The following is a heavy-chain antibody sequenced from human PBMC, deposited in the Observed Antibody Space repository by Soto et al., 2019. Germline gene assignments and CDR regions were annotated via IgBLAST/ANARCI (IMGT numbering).Heavy chain of an antibody. J-gene: IGHJ6*03. D-gene: IGHD5-12*01. CDR1: GFTFSSYG. Sequence: GGSLRLSCAASGFTFSSYGMHWVRQAPGKGLEWVAVISYDGSNKYYADSVKGRFTISRDNSKNTLYLQMNSLRAEDTAVFYCAKDIDTATIIYYNKDVWGKATTVTVSS. CDR3: AKDIDTATIIYYNKDV. CDR2: ISYDGSNK. V-gene: IGHV3-30*18.